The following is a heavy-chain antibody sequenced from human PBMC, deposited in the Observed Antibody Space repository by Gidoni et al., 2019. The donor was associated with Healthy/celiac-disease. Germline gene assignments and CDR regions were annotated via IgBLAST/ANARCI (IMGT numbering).Heavy chain of an antibody. D-gene: IGHD3-10*01. CDR3: ARGRWGFGEFRYYYYGMDV. CDR1: GYTFTSYY. CDR2: INPSGGST. J-gene: IGHJ6*02. V-gene: IGHV1-46*01. Sequence: QVQLVQSGAEVKKPGASVKNSCKASGYTFTSYYMHWVRQAPGKGLEWMGIINPSGGSTSYAQKFQGRVTMTRDTSTSTVYMELSSLRSEDTAVYYCARGRWGFGEFRYYYYGMDVWGQGTTVTVSS.